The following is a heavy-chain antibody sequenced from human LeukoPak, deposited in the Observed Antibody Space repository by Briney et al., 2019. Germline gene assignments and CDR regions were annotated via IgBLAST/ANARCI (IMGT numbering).Heavy chain of an antibody. J-gene: IGHJ4*02. V-gene: IGHV3-23*01. CDR1: GFTFSRYA. D-gene: IGHD3-22*01. CDR3: AKASAMIVVVSKHFDY. CDR2: ISGSGGST. Sequence: GGSLRLSCAASGFTFSRYAMSWVRQAPGKGLEWVSAISGSGGSTYYADSVKGRFTISSDNSKNTLYLQMNSLRAEDTAVYYCAKASAMIVVVSKHFDYWGQGTLVTVSS.